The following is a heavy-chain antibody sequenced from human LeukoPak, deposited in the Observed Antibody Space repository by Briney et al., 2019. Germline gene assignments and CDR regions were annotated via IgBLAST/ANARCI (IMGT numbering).Heavy chain of an antibody. J-gene: IGHJ4*02. Sequence: GASARVSCKASGYTLTGHYMHWLRQAPGQGLEWMGWINPNSGDTNYAQKFQGRVTMTRDTSISTAYMELSRLTSDDTAVYYCAKNPYEYYFDYWGQGTLVTVSS. D-gene: IGHD5-12*01. V-gene: IGHV1-2*02. CDR3: AKNPYEYYFDY. CDR2: INPNSGDT. CDR1: GYTLTGHY.